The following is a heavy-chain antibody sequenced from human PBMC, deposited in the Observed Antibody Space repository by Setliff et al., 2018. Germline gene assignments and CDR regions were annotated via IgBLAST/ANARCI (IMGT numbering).Heavy chain of an antibody. Sequence: GGSLRLSCAASGFTFRSYAMSWVRQAPGKGLEWVSAISGSGVSTYYADSVKGRFTISRDNSKNTLYLQMNSLRAEDTAVYYCATSIAAAALHDAFDIWGQGTMVTVSS. D-gene: IGHD6-13*01. CDR1: GFTFRSYA. CDR2: ISGSGVST. V-gene: IGHV3-23*01. J-gene: IGHJ3*02. CDR3: ATSIAAAALHDAFDI.